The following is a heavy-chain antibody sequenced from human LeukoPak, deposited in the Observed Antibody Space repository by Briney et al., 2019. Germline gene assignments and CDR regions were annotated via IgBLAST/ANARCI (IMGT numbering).Heavy chain of an antibody. V-gene: IGHV4-39*07. J-gene: IGHJ4*02. CDR1: GGSISSSSYY. CDR2: IYYSGST. CDR3: ARNGYYSMDS. D-gene: IGHD3-22*01. Sequence: SETLSLTCTVSGGSISSSSYYWGWIRQPPGKGLEWIGSIYYSGSTYYNPSLKSRVTISVDTSKNQFSLKLSSVTAADTAVYYCARNGYYSMDSWGQGTLVTVSS.